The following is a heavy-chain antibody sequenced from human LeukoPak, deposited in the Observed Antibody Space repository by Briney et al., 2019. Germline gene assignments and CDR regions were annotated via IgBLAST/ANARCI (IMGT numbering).Heavy chain of an antibody. CDR1: GFTFVDYG. CDR2: INWNGGIT. V-gene: IGHV3-20*04. CDR3: ATYTQHFGAPGTDY. D-gene: IGHD3-10*01. Sequence: GGSLRLSCATSGFTFVDYGLSWVRRAPGKGLEWLSAINWNGGITDYADSVQGRFTISRDNAKNALYLQMTSLGAEDTAVYYCATYTQHFGAPGTDYWGQGTLVTVSS. J-gene: IGHJ4*02.